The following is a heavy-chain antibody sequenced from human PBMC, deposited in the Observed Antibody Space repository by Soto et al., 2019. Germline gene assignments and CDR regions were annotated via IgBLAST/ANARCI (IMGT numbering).Heavy chain of an antibody. Sequence: GGSLRLSCAASGFTFSSYGMHWVRQAPGRGLEWVAVISYDGSNKYYADSVKGRFTISRDNSKNTLYLQMNSLRAEDTAVYYCAKDVVVGATTGLGDYYYYYGMDVWGQGTTVTVSS. J-gene: IGHJ6*02. CDR2: ISYDGSNK. V-gene: IGHV3-30*18. CDR1: GFTFSSYG. D-gene: IGHD1-26*01. CDR3: AKDVVVGATTGLGDYYYYYGMDV.